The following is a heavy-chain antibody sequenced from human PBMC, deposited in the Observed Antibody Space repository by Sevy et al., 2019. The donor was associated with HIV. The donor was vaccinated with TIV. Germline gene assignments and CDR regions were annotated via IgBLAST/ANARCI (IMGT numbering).Heavy chain of an antibody. Sequence: GGSLRLSCAISGFTVNDKYIIWVRQAPGKGLEWVSVIFSSGSTYYADSAKGRFTISRDNSKNTVYLQMSSLRAEDTAVYYCVSLFLSYRSGWSYSDYWGQGTLVTVSS. D-gene: IGHD6-19*01. CDR2: IFSSGST. CDR1: GFTVNDKY. V-gene: IGHV3-66*02. CDR3: VSLFLSYRSGWSYSDY. J-gene: IGHJ4*02.